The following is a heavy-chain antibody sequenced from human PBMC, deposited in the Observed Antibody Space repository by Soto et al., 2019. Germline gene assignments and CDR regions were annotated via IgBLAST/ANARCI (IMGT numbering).Heavy chain of an antibody. D-gene: IGHD6-13*01. CDR3: ARDWYSSSHRRWFDP. J-gene: IGHJ5*02. CDR2: INHSGST. Sequence: SETLSLICAVYGGSFSGYYWSWIRQPPGKGLEWIGEINHSGSTNYNPSLKSRVTISVDTSKNQFSLKLSSVTAADTAVYYCARDWYSSSHRRWFDPWGQGTLVTVS. CDR1: GGSFSGYY. V-gene: IGHV4-34*01.